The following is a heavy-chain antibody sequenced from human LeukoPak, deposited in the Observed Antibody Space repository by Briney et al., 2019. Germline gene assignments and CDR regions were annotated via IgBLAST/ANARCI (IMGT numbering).Heavy chain of an antibody. Sequence: PSQTLSLTCTDSGGSISSGDYYWSWIRQPPGKGLEWIAYMYYSGSTYYNPSLKTRVPLSADTSKTQLSLKLSSVTAADTAVYYCARPYYYDSRIDPWGQGILVTVSS. CDR1: GGSISSGDYY. CDR2: MYYSGST. CDR3: ARPYYYDSRIDP. D-gene: IGHD3-22*01. J-gene: IGHJ5*02. V-gene: IGHV4-30-4*01.